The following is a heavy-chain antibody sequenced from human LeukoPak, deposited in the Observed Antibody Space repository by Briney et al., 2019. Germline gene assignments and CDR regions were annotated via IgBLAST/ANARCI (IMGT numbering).Heavy chain of an antibody. CDR2: IYNSGGT. V-gene: IGHV4-59*01. D-gene: IGHD3-16*01. CDR3: ARASVLLSADY. J-gene: IGHJ4*02. CDR1: GGSITSSFY. Sequence: SETLSLTCTVSGGSITSSFYWSWIRPSPGKGLEWIGYIYNSGGTKYNPSLKSRLTISVDTSKNQFSLNLSSVTAADTAVYYCARASVLLSADYWGQGTLVTVSS.